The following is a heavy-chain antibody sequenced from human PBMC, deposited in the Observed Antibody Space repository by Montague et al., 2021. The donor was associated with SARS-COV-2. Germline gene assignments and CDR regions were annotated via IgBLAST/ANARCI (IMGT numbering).Heavy chain of an antibody. V-gene: IGHV2-5*01. D-gene: IGHD4-17*01. CDR1: GFSLSTSGVG. CDR2: IYWNDDK. CDR3: ARILATVNAFDI. J-gene: IGHJ3*02. Sequence: PALVKPTQTLTLTCTFSGFSLSTSGVGVGWIRQPPGKALEWLALIYWNDDKRYSPSLKSRLTITKDTSKNQVVLTMTNMDPVDTATYYCARILATVNAFDIWGQGTMVTVSS.